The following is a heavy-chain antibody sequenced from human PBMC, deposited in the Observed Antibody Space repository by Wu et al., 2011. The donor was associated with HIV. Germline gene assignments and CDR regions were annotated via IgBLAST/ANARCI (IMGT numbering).Heavy chain of an antibody. CDR3: ARMGIAAAGRGFDF. CDR2: IIPIFGTR. CDR1: GGTFNNYA. D-gene: IGHD6-13*01. J-gene: IGHJ4*02. Sequence: QVQLVQSGAEVKKPGSSVKVSCKASGGTFNNYAISWVRQAPGQGLEWMGGIIPIFGTRNHAQKFQGRVTITMNESTSTAFMELSSLRSEDTAVYYCARMGIAAAGRGFDFWGQGTLVTVSS. V-gene: IGHV1-69*05.